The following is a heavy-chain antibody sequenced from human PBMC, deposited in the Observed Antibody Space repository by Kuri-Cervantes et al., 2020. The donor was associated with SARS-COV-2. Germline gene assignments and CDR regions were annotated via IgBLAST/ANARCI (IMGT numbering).Heavy chain of an antibody. CDR1: GFTFSDYY. CDR2: ISSSSSYT. Sequence: GESLKISCAASGFTFSDYYMSWIRQAPGKGLEWVSYISSSSSYTNYADSVKGRFTISRDNAKNSLCLQMNSLRAEDTAVYYCARDAQVLDYWGQGTLVTVSS. CDR3: ARDAQVLDY. D-gene: IGHD2-2*01. V-gene: IGHV3-11*06. J-gene: IGHJ4*02.